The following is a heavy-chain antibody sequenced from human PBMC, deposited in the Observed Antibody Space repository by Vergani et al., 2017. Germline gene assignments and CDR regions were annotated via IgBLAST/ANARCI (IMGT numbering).Heavy chain of an antibody. Sequence: QVQLVQSGAEVKKPGASVKVSCKASGYTFTGYYMHWVRQAPGQGLEWMGWINPNSGGTNYAQKFQGRVTMTRDTSISTAYMELSRLRSDDTAVYYCARSYYDSSGYSPFVYWGQGTLVTVSS. CDR3: ARSYYDSSGYSPFVY. CDR2: INPNSGGT. CDR1: GYTFTGYY. V-gene: IGHV1-2*02. D-gene: IGHD3-22*01. J-gene: IGHJ4*02.